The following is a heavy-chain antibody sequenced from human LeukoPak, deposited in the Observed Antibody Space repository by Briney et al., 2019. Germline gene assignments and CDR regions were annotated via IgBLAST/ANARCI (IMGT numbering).Heavy chain of an antibody. CDR1: DFTFRSYG. CDR2: INDSGGST. CDR3: AELGITMIGGV. J-gene: IGHJ6*04. Sequence: GGSLRLSCAASDFTFRSYGMSWVRQAPGKGLEWVSTINDSGGSTYYADSVKGRFTISRDNAKNSLYLQMNSLRAEDTAVYYCAELGITMIGGVWGKGTTVTISS. D-gene: IGHD3-10*02. V-gene: IGHV3-23*01.